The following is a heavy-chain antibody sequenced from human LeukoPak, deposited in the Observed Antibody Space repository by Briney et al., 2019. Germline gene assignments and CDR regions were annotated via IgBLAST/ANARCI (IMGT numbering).Heavy chain of an antibody. Sequence: SVKVPCKASGGTFSSYTISWVRQAPGQGLEWMGRIIPILGIANYAQKFQGRVTITADKSTSTAYMELSSLRSEDTAVYYCAAAMVGYYYYYMDVWGKGTTVTVSS. CDR3: AAAMVGYYYYYMDV. D-gene: IGHD5-18*01. J-gene: IGHJ6*03. V-gene: IGHV1-69*02. CDR1: GGTFSSYT. CDR2: IIPILGIA.